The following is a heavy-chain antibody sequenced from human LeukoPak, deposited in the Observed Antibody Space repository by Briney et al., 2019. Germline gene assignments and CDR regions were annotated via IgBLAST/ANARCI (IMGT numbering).Heavy chain of an antibody. CDR1: GFTVSSNY. D-gene: IGHD2-2*02. CDR3: ARALTVVPAAIGSLDY. CDR2: IYSGGST. V-gene: IGHV3-66*01. Sequence: GGSLRLSCAASGFTVSSNYMSWVRQAPGKGLEWVSVIYSGGSTYYADSVKGRFTISRDNSKNTLYLQMNSLRAEDTAVYYCARALTVVPAAIGSLDYWGQGTLVTVSS. J-gene: IGHJ4*02.